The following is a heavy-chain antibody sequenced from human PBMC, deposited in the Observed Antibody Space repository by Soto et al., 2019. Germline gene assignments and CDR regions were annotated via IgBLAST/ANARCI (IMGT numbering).Heavy chain of an antibody. V-gene: IGHV4-30-4*01. D-gene: IGHD6-19*01. CDR3: ARAEFNSVWFPFDS. CDR1: GVSINSGDNF. CDR2: IYYTGST. J-gene: IGHJ4*02. Sequence: QVRLQESGPGLVKPSQTLSLTCTVSGVSINSGDNFWSWIRQPPGKGLEWMGYIYYTGSTYYNPSLNSRITMSVDMSKNQFSLRLTSVTAADTALYFCARAEFNSVWFPFDSWGQGAPVTVSS.